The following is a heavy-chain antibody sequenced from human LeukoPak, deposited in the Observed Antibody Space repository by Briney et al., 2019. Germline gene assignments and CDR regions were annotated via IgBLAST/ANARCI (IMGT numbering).Heavy chain of an antibody. V-gene: IGHV3-7*01. D-gene: IGHD2-2*02. CDR3: AGERGGFCSGTTCYKAFDI. Sequence: GGSLRLSCAASGFTFSSYWMSWVRQAPGKGLEWLANIKQDGSEKYYVGSVKGRFTISRDNAKNSLDLQMTSLRAEDTAVYYCAGERGGFCSGTTCYKAFDIWGQGTMVTVSS. CDR2: IKQDGSEK. CDR1: GFTFSSYW. J-gene: IGHJ3*02.